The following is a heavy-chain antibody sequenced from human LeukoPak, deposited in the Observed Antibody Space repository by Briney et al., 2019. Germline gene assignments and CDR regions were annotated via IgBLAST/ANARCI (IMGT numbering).Heavy chain of an antibody. J-gene: IGHJ4*02. V-gene: IGHV3-74*01. CDR1: GFTFSRYW. CDR3: VGAAANTTPRP. D-gene: IGHD6-13*01. Sequence: GGSLRLSCVASGFTFSRYWMHWVRQAPGKGLVWVSRINSDGSSTSYADSVRGRFTISRDNAKNTLYLQMNSLRAEDTAVYYCVGAAANTTPRPWGQGTLVAVSS. CDR2: INSDGSST.